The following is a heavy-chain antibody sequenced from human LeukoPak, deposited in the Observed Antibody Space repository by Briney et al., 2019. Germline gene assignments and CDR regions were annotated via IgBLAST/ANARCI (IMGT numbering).Heavy chain of an antibody. J-gene: IGHJ4*02. V-gene: IGHV3-30*18. D-gene: IGHD2-2*01. CDR2: VSYDGSEK. CDR1: GFTFSSYG. Sequence: GGSLRLSCAASGFTFSSYGIHWVRQAPGKGLEWVAVVSYDGSEKYYADSVKGRLTISRDKSKNTVSLQMNSLRAEDTAVYYCAKDQSKYCSSTSCYLDYWGQGTLVTVSS. CDR3: AKDQSKYCSSTSCYLDY.